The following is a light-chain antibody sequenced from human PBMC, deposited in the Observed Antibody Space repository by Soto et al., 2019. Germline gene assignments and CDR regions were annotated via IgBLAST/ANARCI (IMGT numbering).Light chain of an antibody. V-gene: IGKV3-20*01. CDR2: AAS. J-gene: IGKJ3*01. Sequence: DIVLTQSPGTLSLSPGERATLSCRASQNVRNTYLAWYQQKAGQAPRLLIYAASSRATGIPDRFSGSGSGTDFTLTITGLEPEDFAVYYCQQYGSSPDLITFGPGTKVVIK. CDR3: QQYGSSPDLIT. CDR1: QNVRNTY.